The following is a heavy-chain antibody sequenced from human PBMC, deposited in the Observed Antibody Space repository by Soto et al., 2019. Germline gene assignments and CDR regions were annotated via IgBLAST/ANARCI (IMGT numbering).Heavy chain of an antibody. CDR2: ISGSGGST. D-gene: IGHD1-26*01. J-gene: IGHJ6*02. CDR1: KFTFSTYG. CDR3: AKDRERNIDYYLYYGMDV. Sequence: EVQLLESGGGLVQPGGSLRLSCAASKFTFSTYGMSWVRQAPGKGLEWVSAISGSGGSTYYAESVKGRFTISRDNSKNTLYLQMNSLRAEDTAVYYCAKDRERNIDYYLYYGMDVWGQGTTVTVSS. V-gene: IGHV3-23*01.